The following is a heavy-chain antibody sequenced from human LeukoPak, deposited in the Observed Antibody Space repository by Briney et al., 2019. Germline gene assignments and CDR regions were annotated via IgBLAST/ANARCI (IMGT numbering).Heavy chain of an antibody. D-gene: IGHD2/OR15-2a*01. CDR2: INSDGSWA. Sequence: HTGGSLRLSCAASGNYWMHWVRQAPGKGLVWVSHINSDGSWASYADSVKGRFTISKDNAKNTVYLQMNSLRAEDTVVYYCVSFYETYWGRGTLVTVSS. CDR1: GNYW. J-gene: IGHJ4*02. CDR3: VSFYETY. V-gene: IGHV3-74*01.